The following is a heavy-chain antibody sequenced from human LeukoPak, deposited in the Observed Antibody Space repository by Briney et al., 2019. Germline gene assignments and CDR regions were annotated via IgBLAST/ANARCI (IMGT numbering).Heavy chain of an antibody. CDR2: IYYSGST. CDR1: GGSISSYY. Sequence: PSGTLSLTCTVSGGSISSYYWSWIRQPPGKGLEWIGYIYYSGSTNYNPSLKSRVTISVDTSKNQFSLKLSSVTAADTAVYYCARVPPYSGSPPDYWGQGTLVTVSS. V-gene: IGHV4-59*01. D-gene: IGHD1-26*01. J-gene: IGHJ4*02. CDR3: ARVPPYSGSPPDY.